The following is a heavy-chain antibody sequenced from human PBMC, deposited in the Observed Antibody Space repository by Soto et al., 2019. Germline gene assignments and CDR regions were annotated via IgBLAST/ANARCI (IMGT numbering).Heavy chain of an antibody. CDR3: ARVVTAEFDY. J-gene: IGHJ4*02. Sequence: QVQLQESGPGLVKPSETLSLTCTVSGGSVSSGRYYWSWIRQPPGKGLEWVSYISSSGSTIYYADSVKGRFTISRDNAKNSLYLQMNSLRAEDTAVYYCARVVTAEFDYWGQGTLVTVSS. V-gene: IGHV3-11*01. CDR2: ISSSGSTI. CDR1: GGSVSSGRYY. D-gene: IGHD5-18*01.